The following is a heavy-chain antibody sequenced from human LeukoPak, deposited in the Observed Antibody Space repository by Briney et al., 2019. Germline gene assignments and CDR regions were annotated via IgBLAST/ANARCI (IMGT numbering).Heavy chain of an antibody. J-gene: IGHJ5*02. CDR1: GFTFSNYA. D-gene: IGHD6-19*01. CDR2: IRYDGSNK. Sequence: GSLRLSCVASGFTFSNYAIHWVRQAPGKGLEWVAFIRYDGSNKYYADSVKGRFTISRDNSKNTLYLQMNSLRAEDTAVYYCVRESRVGWYPPDTGCFAPWGQGTLVTVSS. V-gene: IGHV3-30*02. CDR3: VRESRVGWYPPDTGCFAP.